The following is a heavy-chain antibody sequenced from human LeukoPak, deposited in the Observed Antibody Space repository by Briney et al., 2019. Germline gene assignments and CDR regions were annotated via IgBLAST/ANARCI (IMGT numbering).Heavy chain of an antibody. V-gene: IGHV3-23*01. CDR2: ISDSGGST. Sequence: PGGSLRLSCAASGFTVSSNYMNWVRQAPGKGLEWVSTISDSGGSTYYADSVKGRFTISRDNSKSTLYLQMNSLRAEDTAVYYCGRYYVMDVWGQGTSVTVSS. CDR3: GRYYVMDV. CDR1: GFTVSSNY. J-gene: IGHJ6*02.